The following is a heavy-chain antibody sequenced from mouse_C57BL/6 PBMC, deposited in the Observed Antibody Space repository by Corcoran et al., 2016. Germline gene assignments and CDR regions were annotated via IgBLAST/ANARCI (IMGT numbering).Heavy chain of an antibody. J-gene: IGHJ2*01. CDR2: INPNNGGT. CDR3: ARSTMVTTLDY. CDR1: GYTFTDYY. V-gene: IGHV1-26*01. D-gene: IGHD2-2*01. Sequence: EVQLQQSGPVLVKPGASVKMSCKASGYTFTDYYMNWVKQSHGKSLEWIGDINPNNGGTSYNQKFKGKATLTVDKSSSTAYMELRSLTSEDSAVYYCARSTMVTTLDYWGQGTTLTVSS.